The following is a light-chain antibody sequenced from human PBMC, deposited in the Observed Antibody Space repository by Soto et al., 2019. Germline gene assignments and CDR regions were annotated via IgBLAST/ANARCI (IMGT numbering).Light chain of an antibody. CDR3: QQQNNGPPLT. J-gene: IGKJ4*01. V-gene: IGKV3-15*01. Sequence: EIVMTQSPATLSVSPGERATLSCRASQSIVNNLAWYQQKPGQGPRLLIYGASSRATGLPARFSGSGSGTAVFLTTISLQPHDFFVFYCQQQNNGPPLTFGGGTKVESK. CDR1: QSIVNN. CDR2: GAS.